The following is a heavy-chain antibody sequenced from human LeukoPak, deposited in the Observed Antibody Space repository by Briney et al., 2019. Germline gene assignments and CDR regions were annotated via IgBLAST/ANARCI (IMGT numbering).Heavy chain of an antibody. V-gene: IGHV1-2*02. CDR2: MNPNSGDT. Sequence: ASVKVSCKASGYTLADYYIHWVRQAPGQGLEWVGWMNPNSGDTNYARSFQGRVTMTRDTSISTAYMELSRLRFDDTAVYYCAKDPFDQMLPENWFDPWGQGTLVTVSS. J-gene: IGHJ5*02. D-gene: IGHD2-2*01. CDR3: AKDPFDQMLPENWFDP. CDR1: GYTLADYY.